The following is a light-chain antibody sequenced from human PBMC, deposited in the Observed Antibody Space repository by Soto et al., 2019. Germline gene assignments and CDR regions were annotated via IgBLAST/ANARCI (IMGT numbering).Light chain of an antibody. J-gene: IGKJ1*01. Sequence: EIVMTQSPATLSVSPGERATLSCRASQSVSSDLAWYQQKPGQAPRLLIYGASTRATVFPARFSGSGSGTEFTLTISSLQSEDSAVYYCQQYNNWPWTFGQATKVEI. V-gene: IGKV3-15*01. CDR1: QSVSSD. CDR3: QQYNNWPWT. CDR2: GAS.